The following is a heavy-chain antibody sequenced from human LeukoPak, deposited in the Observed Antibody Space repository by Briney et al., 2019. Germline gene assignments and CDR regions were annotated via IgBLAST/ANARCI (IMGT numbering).Heavy chain of an antibody. V-gene: IGHV4-59*01. CDR2: IYYSGRT. J-gene: IGHJ6*03. CDR3: ARETSQKGAHYMDV. CDR1: GVSISSYY. Sequence: NPSETLSLTCTVSGVSISSYYWSWIRQPPGKGRKWIGYIYYSGRTSYSPSLRSRVTISVDTSKNQFSLKLSSVTAADTAVYSCARETSQKGAHYMDVWGKGTTVTISS. D-gene: IGHD3-16*01.